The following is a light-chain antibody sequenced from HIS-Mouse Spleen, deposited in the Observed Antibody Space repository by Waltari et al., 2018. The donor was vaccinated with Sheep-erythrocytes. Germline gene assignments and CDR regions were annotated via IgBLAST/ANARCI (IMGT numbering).Light chain of an antibody. J-gene: IGLJ3*02. Sequence: QSALTQPASVSGSPGQSITISCTGTSSDVGSYNLVSWYQQHPGKAPKPMIYEGSKRPSGVSTRFSGSKSGNTASLTISGVQAEDEADYYCCSYAGSSTPWVFGGGTKLTVL. CDR3: CSYAGSSTPWV. V-gene: IGLV2-23*01. CDR2: EGS. CDR1: SSDVGSYNL.